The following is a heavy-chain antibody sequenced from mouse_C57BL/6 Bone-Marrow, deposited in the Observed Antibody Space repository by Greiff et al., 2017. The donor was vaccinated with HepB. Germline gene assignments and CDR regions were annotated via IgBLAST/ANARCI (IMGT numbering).Heavy chain of an antibody. D-gene: IGHD2-3*01. V-gene: IGHV7-1*01. Sequence: EVKLVESGGGLVQSGRSLRLSCATSGFTFSDFYMEWVRQAPGKGLEWIAASRNKANDYTTEYSASVRGRFIVIRDTSQSILYLQMNALRAEDTTIYYCAGVDDGYYYAIDYWGQGTSVTVSS. CDR3: AGVDDGYYYAIDY. J-gene: IGHJ4*01. CDR2: SRNKANDYTT. CDR1: GFTFSDFY.